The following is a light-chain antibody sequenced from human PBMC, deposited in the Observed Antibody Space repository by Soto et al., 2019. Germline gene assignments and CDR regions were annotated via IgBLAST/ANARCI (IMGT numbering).Light chain of an antibody. J-gene: IGKJ5*01. Sequence: EIVLTQSPATLSLSPGERATLSCRASQSVSGYLARYQQKPGQAPRLLIYDASNRATGIPARFSGSGSGTDFTLTISSLEPEDFAVYYCQQRSNWPSITFGQGTRLEIK. CDR3: QQRSNWPSIT. CDR2: DAS. CDR1: QSVSGY. V-gene: IGKV3-11*01.